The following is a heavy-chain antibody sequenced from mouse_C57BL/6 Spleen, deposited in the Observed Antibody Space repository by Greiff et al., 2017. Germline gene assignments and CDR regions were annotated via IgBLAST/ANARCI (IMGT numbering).Heavy chain of an antibody. CDR1: GFTFSSYG. CDR3: ARQRVYGSSNGYYFDY. Sequence: DVQLQESGGDLVKPGGSLKLSCAASGFTFSSYGMSWVRQTPDKRLEWVATISSGGSYTYYPDSVKGRFTISRDNAKNTLYLQMSSLKSEDTAMYYCARQRVYGSSNGYYFDYWGQGTTLTVSS. D-gene: IGHD1-1*01. J-gene: IGHJ2*01. V-gene: IGHV5-6*01. CDR2: ISSGGSYT.